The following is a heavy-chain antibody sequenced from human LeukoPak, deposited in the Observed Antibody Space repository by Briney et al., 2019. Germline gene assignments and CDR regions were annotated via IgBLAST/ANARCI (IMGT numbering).Heavy chain of an antibody. CDR1: GFTFSSYS. CDR3: AYSTKNYDYAMDV. CDR2: ITGSSTYI. D-gene: IGHD2/OR15-2a*01. Sequence: SGGSLRLSCAASGFTFSSYSMNWVRQAPGKGLEWVSSITGSSTYIHYADSVKGRFTISRDNSKNTLYLQMNSLRAEDTAVYYCAYSTKNYDYAMDVWGQGTTVTVSS. V-gene: IGHV3-21*01. J-gene: IGHJ6*02.